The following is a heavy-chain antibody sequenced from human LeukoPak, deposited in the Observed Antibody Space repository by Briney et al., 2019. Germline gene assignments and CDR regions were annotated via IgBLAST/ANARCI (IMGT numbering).Heavy chain of an antibody. J-gene: IGHJ5*02. CDR2: IYYSGST. CDR1: GGSISSSSYY. Sequence: PSETLSLTCTVSGGSISSSSYYWGWIRQPPGKGLEWIGSIYYSGSTYYNPPLKSRVTISVDTSKNQFSLKLSSVTAADTAVYYCAREPIVVVPAATFPATNWFDPWGQGTLVTVSS. V-gene: IGHV4-39*02. D-gene: IGHD2-2*01. CDR3: AREPIVVVPAATFPATNWFDP.